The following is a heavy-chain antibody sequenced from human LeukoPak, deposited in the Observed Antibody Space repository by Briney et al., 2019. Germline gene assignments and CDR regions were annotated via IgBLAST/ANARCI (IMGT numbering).Heavy chain of an antibody. V-gene: IGHV1-18*01. D-gene: IGHD6-13*01. J-gene: IGHJ4*02. Sequence: ASVKVSCKASGYTFTSYGISWVRQAPGQGLEWMGWISAYNGNTNYAQKLQGRVTMTTDTSTSTAYMELRSLRSDDTAVYYCADSSSSWYEGGYFDYWGQGTLVTVSS. CDR3: ADSSSSWYEGGYFDY. CDR1: GYTFTSYG. CDR2: ISAYNGNT.